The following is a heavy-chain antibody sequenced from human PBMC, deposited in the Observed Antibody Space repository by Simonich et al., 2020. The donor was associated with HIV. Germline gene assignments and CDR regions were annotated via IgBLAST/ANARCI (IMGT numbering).Heavy chain of an antibody. CDR2: IYYRGST. D-gene: IGHD3-16*01. Sequence: QVQLQESGPGLVKPSETLSLTCTVSGGSFVSYYWSWIRQPPGKGLEWIGYIYYRGSTNYNPSLKSRVTISVDTSKNQFSLKLSSVTAADTAVYYCASLWGNAFDIWGQVTMVTVSS. V-gene: IGHV4-59*08. J-gene: IGHJ3*02. CDR3: ASLWGNAFDI. CDR1: GGSFVSYY.